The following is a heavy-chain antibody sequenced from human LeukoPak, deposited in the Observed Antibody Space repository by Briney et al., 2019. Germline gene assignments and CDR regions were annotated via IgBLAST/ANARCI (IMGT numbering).Heavy chain of an antibody. CDR2: TNHSGSTS. V-gene: IGHV4-34*01. D-gene: IGHD5-12*01. J-gene: IGHJ4*02. CDR1: GESFSGYF. Sequence: SETLSLTCAVYGESFSGYFWNWIRQPPGKGLEWIGETNHSGSTSNHNPSLKSRVTMSVDTSKNQFSLKLSSVTAADTAVYYCARYRTRGGYGFSDFWGQGTLVTVSS. CDR3: ARYRTRGGYGFSDF.